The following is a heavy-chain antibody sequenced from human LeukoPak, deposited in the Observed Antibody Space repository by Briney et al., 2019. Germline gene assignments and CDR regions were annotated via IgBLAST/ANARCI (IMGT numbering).Heavy chain of an antibody. Sequence: SVKVSCKASGGTFSSYAISWVRQAPGQGLGWMGGIIPIFGTANYAQKFQGRVTITTDESTSTAYMELSSLRSEDTTVYYCARGDSSGYSSFDYWGQGTLVTVSS. CDR3: ARGDSSGYSSFDY. CDR2: IIPIFGTA. J-gene: IGHJ4*02. CDR1: GGTFSSYA. V-gene: IGHV1-69*05. D-gene: IGHD3-22*01.